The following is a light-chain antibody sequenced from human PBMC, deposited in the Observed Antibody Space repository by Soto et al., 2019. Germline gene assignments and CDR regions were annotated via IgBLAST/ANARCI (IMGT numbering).Light chain of an antibody. V-gene: IGKV3-11*01. Sequence: EIVLTQSPATLSLSPGERATVSCRASQSVSSYLAWYQQKPGQAPRLLIYDASNRATGIPARFSGSGSGTHFTLTISNLQPEDFAVYYCQQRSNWLTFGGGTKVEIK. CDR2: DAS. CDR1: QSVSSY. J-gene: IGKJ4*01. CDR3: QQRSNWLT.